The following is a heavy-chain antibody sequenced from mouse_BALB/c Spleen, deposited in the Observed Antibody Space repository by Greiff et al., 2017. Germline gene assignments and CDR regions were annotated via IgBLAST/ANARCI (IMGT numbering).Heavy chain of an antibody. CDR3: ARSYGSMDY. Sequence: EVKVEESGGGLVQPGGSRKLSCAASGFTFSSFGMHWVRQAPEKGLEWVAYISSGSSTIYYADTVKGRFTISRDNPKNTLFLQMTSLRSEDTAMYYCARSYGSMDYWGQGTSVTVSS. J-gene: IGHJ4*01. V-gene: IGHV5-17*02. D-gene: IGHD1-1*01. CDR2: ISSGSSTI. CDR1: GFTFSSFG.